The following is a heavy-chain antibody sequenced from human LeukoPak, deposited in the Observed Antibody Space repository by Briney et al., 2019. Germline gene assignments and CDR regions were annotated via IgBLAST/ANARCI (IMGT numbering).Heavy chain of an antibody. CDR1: GASLSSYY. V-gene: IGHV4-59*12. D-gene: IGHD6-19*01. J-gene: IGHJ4*02. CDR3: AREQWLAFDY. CDR2: ISDTGKT. Sequence: SETLSLTCSVSGASLSSYYWDWLRQTPGKGLEWIGYISDTGKTDSNPSLKSRVTMSVDTSKNQFSLKLSSVTAADTAVYYCAREQWLAFDYWGQGTLVTVSS.